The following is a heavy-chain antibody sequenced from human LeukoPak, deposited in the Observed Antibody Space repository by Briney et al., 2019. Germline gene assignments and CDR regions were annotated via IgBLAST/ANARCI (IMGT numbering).Heavy chain of an antibody. D-gene: IGHD3-10*02. Sequence: GGSLRLSWAASGFTFSSYEMNWVRQAPGKGLEWVSYISSSGATKYYADPVKGRFTISRDNAKNSLYLQMNSLRAEDTAVYYCAELGITMIGGVWGKGTTVTISS. CDR2: ISSSGATK. V-gene: IGHV3-48*03. CDR3: AELGITMIGGV. CDR1: GFTFSSYE. J-gene: IGHJ6*04.